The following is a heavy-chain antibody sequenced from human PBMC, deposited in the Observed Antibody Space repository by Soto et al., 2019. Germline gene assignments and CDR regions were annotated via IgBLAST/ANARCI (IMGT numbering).Heavy chain of an antibody. V-gene: IGHV4-59*01. J-gene: IGHJ4*02. D-gene: IGHD3-3*01. CDR2: IYYSGST. CDR3: ARVTSALNNYDFWSGYYAPSPYYFDY. Sequence: SETLSLTCTVSGGSISSYYWSWIRQPPGKGLEWIGYIYYSGSTNYNPSLKSRVTISVDTSKNQFSLKLSSVTAADTAVYYCARVTSALNNYDFWSGYYAPSPYYFDYWGQGTLVTVSS. CDR1: GGSISSYY.